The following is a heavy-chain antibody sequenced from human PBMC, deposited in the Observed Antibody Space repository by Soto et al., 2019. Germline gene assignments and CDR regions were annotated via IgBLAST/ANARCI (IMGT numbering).Heavy chain of an antibody. D-gene: IGHD2-15*01. Sequence: GGSLRLSCAASGLTFNSYAMSWVRQAPGKGLEWVSAITDSDGSKYYADSVKGRFTISRDNSKNTLYLQMNSLRAEDTAVYYCASHPRATLPDNTFDFWGQGTLVTVSS. CDR3: ASHPRATLPDNTFDF. J-gene: IGHJ4*02. CDR1: GLTFNSYA. V-gene: IGHV3-23*01. CDR2: ITDSDGSK.